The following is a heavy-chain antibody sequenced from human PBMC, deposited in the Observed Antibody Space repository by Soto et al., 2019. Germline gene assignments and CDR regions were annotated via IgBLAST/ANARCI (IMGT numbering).Heavy chain of an antibody. CDR3: ARAGRGRRFDY. CDR2: ILPIFGTA. CDR1: GGTFSSYA. Sequence: QVQLVQSGAEVKKPGSSVKVSCTASGGTFSSYAFTWVRQAPGQGLEWMGGILPIFGTANYAQKFQGRVTITADESTSTAYVELSSLRSEDTAVYYCARAGRGRRFDYWGQGTLVTVSS. J-gene: IGHJ4*02. V-gene: IGHV1-69*01.